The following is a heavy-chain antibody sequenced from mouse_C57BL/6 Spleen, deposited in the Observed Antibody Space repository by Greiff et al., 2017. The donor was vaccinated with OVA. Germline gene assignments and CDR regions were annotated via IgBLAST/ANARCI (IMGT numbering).Heavy chain of an antibody. CDR2: IHPNSGSS. Sequence: QVQLQQPGAELVKPGASVKLSCKASGYTFTSYWMHWVKQRPGQGLEWIGMIHPNSGSSNYNEKFKSKATLTVAKSSSTAYMQLSSLTSEDSAVYYCARGGTVASYYYAMDYWGQGTSVTVSS. CDR1: GYTFTSYW. V-gene: IGHV1-64*01. CDR3: ARGGTVASYYYAMDY. J-gene: IGHJ4*01. D-gene: IGHD1-1*01.